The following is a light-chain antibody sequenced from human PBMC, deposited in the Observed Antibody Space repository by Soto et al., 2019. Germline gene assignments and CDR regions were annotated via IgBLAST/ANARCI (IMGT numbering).Light chain of an antibody. V-gene: IGKV3-20*01. CDR2: CAS. Sequence: EIVFTQSPGTLSLSPGERATLSCRASQSVSTSYVAWYQQKPGQAPRLLIYCASCRATGIPARFSGRGSGTEFTLTIRRLEPEDFAVYYCQQYDHGPSSFTLGQGTNLEIK. CDR3: QQYDHGPSSFT. CDR1: QSVSTSY. J-gene: IGKJ2*01.